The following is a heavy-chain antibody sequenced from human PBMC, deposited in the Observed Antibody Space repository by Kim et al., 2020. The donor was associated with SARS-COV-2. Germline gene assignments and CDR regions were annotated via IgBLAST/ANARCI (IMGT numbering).Heavy chain of an antibody. V-gene: IGHV4-34*01. CDR3: ARGLRVPAAISWFDP. J-gene: IGHJ5*02. Sequence: PSLKSRVTLSVDTSKNQFSLKLSSVTAADTAVYYCARGLRVPAAISWFDPWGQGTLVTVSS. D-gene: IGHD2-2*02.